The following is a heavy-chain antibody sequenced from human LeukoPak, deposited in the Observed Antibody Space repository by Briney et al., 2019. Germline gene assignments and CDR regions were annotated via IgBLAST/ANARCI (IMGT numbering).Heavy chain of an antibody. Sequence: ASVKVSCKASGYTFTSYDINWVRQATGQGLEWMGWMNPNSGNTGYAQKFQGRVTMTRNTSISTAYMELSSLRSEDTAVYYCATTAVAGTKYYYGMDVWGQGTTVTVSS. CDR1: GYTFTSYD. D-gene: IGHD6-19*01. V-gene: IGHV1-8*01. J-gene: IGHJ6*02. CDR3: ATTAVAGTKYYYGMDV. CDR2: MNPNSGNT.